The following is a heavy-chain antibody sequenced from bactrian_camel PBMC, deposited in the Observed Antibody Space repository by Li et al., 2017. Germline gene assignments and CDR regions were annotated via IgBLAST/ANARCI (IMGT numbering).Heavy chain of an antibody. CDR2: IYTLDDST. D-gene: IGHD6*01. V-gene: IGHV3S40*01. J-gene: IGHJ4*01. Sequence: VQLVESGGASVQAGGSLRLSCAASPDTFTMYRTSWFRQAPGKQHEGVAVIYTLDDSTYYSDSVRGRFTISRDTAKNTMSLHMNSLTPDDSAMYYCAADFRTVVAGCTFYDYTYWGRGTQVTVS. CDR3: AADFRTVVAGCTFYDYTY. CDR1: PDTFTMYR.